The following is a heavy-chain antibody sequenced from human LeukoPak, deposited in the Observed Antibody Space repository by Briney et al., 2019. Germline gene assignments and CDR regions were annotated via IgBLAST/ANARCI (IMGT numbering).Heavy chain of an antibody. D-gene: IGHD3-22*01. J-gene: IGHJ4*02. CDR1: GYTFTGYC. V-gene: IGHV1-2*02. Sequence: ASVKVSCKASGYTFTGYCMHWVRQAPGQGLEWMGWINPNSGGTNYAQKFQGRVTMTRDTSISTAYMELSRLRSDDTAVYYCASFDPYYYDSSGYPFDYWGQGTLVTVSS. CDR2: INPNSGGT. CDR3: ASFDPYYYDSSGYPFDY.